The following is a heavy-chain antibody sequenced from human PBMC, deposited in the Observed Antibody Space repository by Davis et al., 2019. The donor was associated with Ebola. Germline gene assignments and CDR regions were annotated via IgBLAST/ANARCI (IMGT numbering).Heavy chain of an antibody. CDR1: GYTFTTYY. J-gene: IGHJ5*02. D-gene: IGHD1-14*01. Sequence: AASVKVSCKASGYTFTTYYINWVRQATGQGLEWMGWMNPNSGNTGYAQKFQGRVTMTRNTSISTAYMELSRLRSDDTAVYYCPRALNPNWFDPWGQGTLVTVSS. V-gene: IGHV1-8*02. CDR2: MNPNSGNT. CDR3: PRALNPNWFDP.